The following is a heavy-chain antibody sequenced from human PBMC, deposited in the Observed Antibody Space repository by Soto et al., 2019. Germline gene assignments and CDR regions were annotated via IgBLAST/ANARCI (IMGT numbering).Heavy chain of an antibody. CDR1: GGSISSDY. CDR3: ARDSKFEDHLAGYYYYYAMDV. CDR2: IYYTGTT. V-gene: IGHV4-59*01. Sequence: SETLSLTCTVSGGSISSDYWSWVRQPPGKGLEWIGHIYYTGTTTYSPSLKSRIIISLAASRNQFSLNLNSVTAADTAVYYCARDSKFEDHLAGYYYYYAMDVWGQGTTVT. D-gene: IGHD6-19*01. J-gene: IGHJ6*02.